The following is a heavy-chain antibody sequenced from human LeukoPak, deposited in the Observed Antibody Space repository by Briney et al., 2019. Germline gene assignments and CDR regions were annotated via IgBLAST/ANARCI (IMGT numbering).Heavy chain of an antibody. CDR1: GYTFTSYD. CDR3: ARGRDYSSSWLNWFDP. CDR2: MNPNSGNT. Sequence: GASVKVSCKASGYTFTSYDINWVRQATGQGLEWMGWMNPNSGNTGYAQKFQGRVTMTRNTSISTAYMELSSLRSEDTAVYYCARGRDYSSSWLNWFDPWGQGTLATVSS. J-gene: IGHJ5*02. V-gene: IGHV1-8*01. D-gene: IGHD6-13*01.